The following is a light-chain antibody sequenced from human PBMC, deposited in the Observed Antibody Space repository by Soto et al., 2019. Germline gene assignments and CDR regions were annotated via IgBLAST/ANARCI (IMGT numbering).Light chain of an antibody. J-gene: IGLJ3*02. CDR2: EVS. Sequence: QSALTQPASVSGSPGQSITMSCTGTSSDVGGYDYVSWYQQHPGEVPKLIIFEVSSRPAWISNRFSASKSGNTASLTISGLQAEDEADYYCSSYTSSSTLGVFGGGTKVTVL. V-gene: IGLV2-14*01. CDR3: SSYTSSSTLGV. CDR1: SSDVGGYDY.